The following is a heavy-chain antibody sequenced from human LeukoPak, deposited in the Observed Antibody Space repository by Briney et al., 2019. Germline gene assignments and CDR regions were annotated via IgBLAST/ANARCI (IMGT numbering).Heavy chain of an antibody. V-gene: IGHV3-48*04. CDR1: GFTFSSYS. J-gene: IGHJ4*02. D-gene: IGHD3-22*01. CDR2: ISSSSSTI. CDR3: ARGPYYYDSPFDY. Sequence: GGSLRLSCAASGFTFSSYSMNWVRQAPGKGLEWVSYISSSSSTIYYADSVKGRFTISRDNAKNSLYLQMNSLRAEDTAVYYCARGPYYYDSPFDYWGQGTLVTVSS.